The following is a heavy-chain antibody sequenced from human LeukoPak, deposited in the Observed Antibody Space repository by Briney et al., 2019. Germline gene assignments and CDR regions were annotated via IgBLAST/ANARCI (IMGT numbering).Heavy chain of an antibody. CDR1: GFTFINFA. D-gene: IGHD4/OR15-4a*01. Sequence: GESLRLSCAASGFTFINFAMTCVRQSPGKGLEWVSFIDGSGDRTSYADSVKGRFTISRDNSKNTLFLQMNSLRVEDAAVYYCAKTLVPPAHLDSNFYFYGMDVWGEGTAVTVSS. CDR3: AKTLVPPAHLDSNFYFYGMDV. J-gene: IGHJ6*04. CDR2: IDGSGDRT. V-gene: IGHV3-23*01.